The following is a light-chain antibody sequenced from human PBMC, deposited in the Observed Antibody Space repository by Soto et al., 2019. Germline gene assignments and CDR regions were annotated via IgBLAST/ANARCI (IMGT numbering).Light chain of an antibody. V-gene: IGLV1-51*01. CDR2: DND. Sequence: QSVLTQPPSASGTPGQRVTISCSGSSSNIGSNYVYWYQQLPGTAPRLLIYDNDKRPSGIPDRFSGSKSGTSASLDITGLQTGDEADYYCATWDSRLSSTVFGGGTKVTVL. CDR3: ATWDSRLSSTV. CDR1: SSNIGSNY. J-gene: IGLJ3*02.